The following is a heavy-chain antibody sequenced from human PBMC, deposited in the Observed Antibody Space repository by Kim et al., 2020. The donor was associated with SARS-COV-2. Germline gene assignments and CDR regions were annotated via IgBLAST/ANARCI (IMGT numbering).Heavy chain of an antibody. D-gene: IGHD3-3*01. CDR2: ISAYNGNT. Sequence: ASVKVSCKASGYTFTSYGISWVRQAPGQGLEWMGWISAYNGNTNYAQKLQGRVTMTTDTSTSTAYMELRSLRSDDTAVYYCARDFGLAAVGAPGWYFDYWGQGTLVTVSS. CDR3: ARDFGLAAVGAPGWYFDY. V-gene: IGHV1-18*01. J-gene: IGHJ4*02. CDR1: GYTFTSYG.